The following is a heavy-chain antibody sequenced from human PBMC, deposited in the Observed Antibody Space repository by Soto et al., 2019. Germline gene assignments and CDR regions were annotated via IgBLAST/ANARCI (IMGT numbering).Heavy chain of an antibody. CDR2: IYYSRST. J-gene: IGHJ5*02. V-gene: IGHV4-59*01. CDR1: GDSISSYY. Sequence: SETLSLTCTVSGDSISSYYWSWIRQPPGKGLEWIGYIYYSRSTNYNPSLKSRVTISVDTSKNQFSLKLSSVTAADTAVYYCARGGSYDYVWGSYYFDPWGQGTLVTAPQ. CDR3: ARGGSYDYVWGSYYFDP. D-gene: IGHD3-16*01.